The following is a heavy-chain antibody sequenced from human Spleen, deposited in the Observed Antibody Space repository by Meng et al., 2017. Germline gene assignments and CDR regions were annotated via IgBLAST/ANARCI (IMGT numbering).Heavy chain of an antibody. CDR1: GFTFSSFA. Sequence: GESLKISCAASGFTFSSFAMSWVRQAPGTGLEWVSAIGSGGTTYYADSVKGRFTISRDNSKNTLYLQMNSLRAEDTAVYYCAKKWGSRSPYFDCWGQGTLVTVSS. J-gene: IGHJ4*02. CDR2: IGSGGTT. CDR3: AKKWGSRSPYFDC. D-gene: IGHD3-10*01. V-gene: IGHV3-23*01.